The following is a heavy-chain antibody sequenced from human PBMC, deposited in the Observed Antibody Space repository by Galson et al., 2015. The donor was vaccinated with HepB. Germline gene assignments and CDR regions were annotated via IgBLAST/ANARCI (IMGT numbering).Heavy chain of an antibody. V-gene: IGHV3-30-3*01. CDR2: ISYDGSNK. CDR3: ARALLGYYDSSAITPFDY. Sequence: SLRLSCAASGFTFSSYAMHWVRQAPGKGLEWVAVISYDGSNKYYADSVKGRFTISRDNSKNTLYLQMNSLRAEDTAVYYCARALLGYYDSSAITPFDYWGQGTLVTVSS. D-gene: IGHD3-22*01. J-gene: IGHJ4*02. CDR1: GFTFSSYA.